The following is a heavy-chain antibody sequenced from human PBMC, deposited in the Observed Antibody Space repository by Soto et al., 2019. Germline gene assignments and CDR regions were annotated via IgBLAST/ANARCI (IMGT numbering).Heavy chain of an antibody. J-gene: IGHJ4*02. CDR1: GDSFTSFC. V-gene: IGHV5-51*01. Sequence: RVESLKISCKDSGDSFTSFCIGWLRQMPGKGLEWLGSIYPGDSDTRYSPSFQGQVTISADKSITTAYLQWSSLKASDTAIYYCARQIYDSDTGPNFQYYFDSWGQGTPVTVSS. CDR3: ARQIYDSDTGPNFQYYFDS. CDR2: IYPGDSDT. D-gene: IGHD3-22*01.